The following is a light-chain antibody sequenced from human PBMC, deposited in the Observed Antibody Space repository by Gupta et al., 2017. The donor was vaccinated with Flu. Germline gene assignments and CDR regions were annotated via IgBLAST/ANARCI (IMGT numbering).Light chain of an antibody. V-gene: IGKV1-39*01. CDR2: AAS. CDR1: QSISSY. J-gene: IGKJ4*01. Sequence: DIQMTQSPSSLSASVGDRVTITCRASQSISSYVNWYQQKPGKAPKLLINAASSLQSGVPSRFSGSGSGTDFTLTVSSLQPEDFATYYCQQSYSTPLTFGGGTKVEIK. CDR3: QQSYSTPLT.